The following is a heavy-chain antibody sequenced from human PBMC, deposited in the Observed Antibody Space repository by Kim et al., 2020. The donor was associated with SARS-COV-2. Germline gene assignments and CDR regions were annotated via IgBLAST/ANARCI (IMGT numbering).Heavy chain of an antibody. CDR1: KFTFSYHA. CDR3: AKGYYDSGNYYTLDF. Sequence: GSLRLSCAASKFTFSYHAMNWVRQASGKGLEWVSVISGRGDFTDYADSVKGRFTISRDNSRNTLYLQMNSLRAEDTAVYYCAKGYYDSGNYYTLDFRGQGTLVTVSS. D-gene: IGHD3-10*01. J-gene: IGHJ4*02. V-gene: IGHV3-23*01. CDR2: ISGRGDFT.